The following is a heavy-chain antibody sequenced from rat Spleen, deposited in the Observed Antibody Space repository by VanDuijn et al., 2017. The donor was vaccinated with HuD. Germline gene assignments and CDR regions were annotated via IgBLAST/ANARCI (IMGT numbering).Heavy chain of an antibody. D-gene: IGHD1-11*01. CDR2: ISTSGGST. J-gene: IGHJ3*01. CDR1: GFTFSDYN. Sequence: EVQLVESGGGLVQPGRSLKLSCAASGFTFSDYNMAWVRQAPKKGLEWVATISTSGGSTYYPDSVKGRFTISRDNAKSTLYLQMNSLRSEDTATYYCARLWLRRVHNWFAYWGQGTLVTVSS. CDR3: ARLWLRRVHNWFAY. V-gene: IGHV5-7*01.